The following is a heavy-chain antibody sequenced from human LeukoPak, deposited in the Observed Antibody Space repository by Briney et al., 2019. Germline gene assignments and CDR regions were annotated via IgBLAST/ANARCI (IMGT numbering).Heavy chain of an antibody. CDR2: ISYDGSNK. D-gene: IGHD3-10*01. V-gene: IGHV3-30*18. J-gene: IGHJ4*02. Sequence: PGGSLRLSCAASGFTFNNHGMHWVRQAPGKGLEWVAVISYDGSNKYYADSVKGRFTISRDNSKNTLYLQMNSLRAEDTAVYYCAKVAVEYYYGSGSFDYWGQGTLVTVSS. CDR3: AKVAVEYYYGSGSFDY. CDR1: GFTFNNHG.